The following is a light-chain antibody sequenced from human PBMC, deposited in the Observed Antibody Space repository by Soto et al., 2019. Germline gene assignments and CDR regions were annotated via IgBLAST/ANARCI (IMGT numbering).Light chain of an antibody. J-gene: IGLJ2*01. CDR3: SSYTTSSTLI. Sequence: QSALTQPASVSGSPGQSITISCTGTSSDVGGSNYVSWYQQHPGKAPKLMIYDDSNRPSGVSNRVSGSKSGNTASLTISGLHAEDEADYYCSSYTTSSTLIFGGGTKVTVL. V-gene: IGLV2-14*01. CDR1: SSDVGGSNY. CDR2: DDS.